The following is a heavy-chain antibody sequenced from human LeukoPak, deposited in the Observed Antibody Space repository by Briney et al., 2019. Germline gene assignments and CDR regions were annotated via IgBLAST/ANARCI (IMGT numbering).Heavy chain of an antibody. Sequence: SETLSLTCTVSGGSISSSSYYWGWIRQPPGKGLEWIGSIYYSGSTYYNPSLKSRVTISVDTSKNQFSLKLSSVTAADTAVYCCARQKYQLLWGGWFDPWGQGTLVTVSS. CDR3: ARQKYQLLWGGWFDP. J-gene: IGHJ5*02. CDR1: GGSISSSSYY. CDR2: IYYSGST. D-gene: IGHD2-2*01. V-gene: IGHV4-39*01.